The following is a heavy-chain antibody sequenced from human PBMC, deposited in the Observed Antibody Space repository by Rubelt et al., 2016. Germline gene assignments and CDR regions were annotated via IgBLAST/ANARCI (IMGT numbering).Heavy chain of an antibody. CDR3: ARSPTRRLPFDY. CDR2: INHSGST. CDR1: GGSFSGYY. Sequence: QVQLQQWGAGLLKPSETLSLTCAVYGGSFSGYYWSWIRQPPGKGLEWIGEINHSGSTNYNPSLKSRVTISVDTSKNQFSLKLSSVTAADTAVYYCARSPTRRLPFDYWGQGTLVTVSS. J-gene: IGHJ4*02. D-gene: IGHD4-17*01. V-gene: IGHV4-34*01.